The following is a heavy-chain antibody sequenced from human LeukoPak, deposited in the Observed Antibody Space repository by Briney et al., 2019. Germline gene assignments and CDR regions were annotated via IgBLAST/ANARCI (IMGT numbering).Heavy chain of an antibody. CDR3: ARVNYYDSSGYYG. V-gene: IGHV1-69*06. CDR1: GDTFSSYS. J-gene: IGHJ4*02. CDR2: IIPIFGTA. Sequence: SVKVSCKASGDTFSSYSISWVRQDPGQGLEWMGGIIPIFGTANYAQKFQGRVTITADKSTSTAYMELSSLRSEDTAVYYCARVNYYDSSGYYGWGQGTLVTASS. D-gene: IGHD3-22*01.